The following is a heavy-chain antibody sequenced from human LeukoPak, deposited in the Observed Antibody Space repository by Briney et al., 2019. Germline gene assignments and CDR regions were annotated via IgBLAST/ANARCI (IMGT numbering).Heavy chain of an antibody. D-gene: IGHD2-2*01. Sequence: GESLKISCKGSGYSFTSYWIGWVRQMPGKGLEWMGIIYPGDSDTRYSPSFQGQVTISADKSISTAYLQWSSLKASDTAMYYCARRYCSSTSCWGTFDPWGQGTLVTVSS. CDR3: ARRYCSSTSCWGTFDP. CDR2: IYPGDSDT. CDR1: GYSFTSYW. V-gene: IGHV5-51*01. J-gene: IGHJ5*02.